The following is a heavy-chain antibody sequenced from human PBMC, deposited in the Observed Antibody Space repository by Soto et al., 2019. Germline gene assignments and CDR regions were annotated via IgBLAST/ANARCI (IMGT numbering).Heavy chain of an antibody. Sequence: QLQLVESGGGLVKPGGSLRLSCAASGFTFNDFYMIWFRQAPGRGLEWLAYINNRGDDIYYADSVRGRFTISRDNGKNSLYLQMSSLRVEDTALYFCARDMLYGDFGRNWFDPWGQGTPVTVSA. CDR2: INNRGDDI. V-gene: IGHV3-11*01. J-gene: IGHJ5*02. CDR3: ARDMLYGDFGRNWFDP. CDR1: GFTFNDFY. D-gene: IGHD2-21*02.